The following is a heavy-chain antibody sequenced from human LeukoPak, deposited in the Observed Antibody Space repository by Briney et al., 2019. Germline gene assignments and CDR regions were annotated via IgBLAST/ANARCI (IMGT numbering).Heavy chain of an antibody. CDR1: GFTFSSYG. CDR2: IWYDGSNK. Sequence: GGSLRLSCAASGFTFSSYGMHWVRQAPGKGLEWVAVIWYDGSNKYYADSVKGRFTISRDNSKNTLYLQMNSLRAEDTAVYYCARHGRSSGWKYFDYWGQGTLVTVSS. D-gene: IGHD6-19*01. CDR3: ARHGRSSGWKYFDY. J-gene: IGHJ4*02. V-gene: IGHV3-33*01.